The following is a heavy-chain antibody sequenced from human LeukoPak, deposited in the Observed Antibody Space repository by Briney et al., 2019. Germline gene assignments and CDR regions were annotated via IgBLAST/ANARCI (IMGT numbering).Heavy chain of an antibody. J-gene: IGHJ4*02. V-gene: IGHV3-30*02. CDR3: AKDRGAYYDYVWGSYRMPDDY. CDR2: IRYDGSNR. Sequence: GGSLRLSCAASGSTFNTYGMNWVRQAPGKGLEWVAFIRYDGSNRYYADSVKGRFTISRDSSKNTLYLQMNSLRAEDTAVYYCAKDRGAYYDYVWGSYRMPDDYWGQGTLVTVSS. D-gene: IGHD3-16*02. CDR1: GSTFNTYG.